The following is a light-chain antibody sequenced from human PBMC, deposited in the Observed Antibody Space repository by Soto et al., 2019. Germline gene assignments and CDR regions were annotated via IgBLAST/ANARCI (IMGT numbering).Light chain of an antibody. J-gene: IGKJ5*01. CDR1: QSVSNN. CDR3: QQYKNWPPIT. Sequence: EIVMTQSPGTLSLSPGERATLSCRASQSVSNNYLAWYQQKPGQAPRLLIYDASNRATGIPARFSGSGSGTEFTLTISGLQSEDFATYFCQQYKNWPPITFGQGTRLEI. CDR2: DAS. V-gene: IGKV3D-15*01.